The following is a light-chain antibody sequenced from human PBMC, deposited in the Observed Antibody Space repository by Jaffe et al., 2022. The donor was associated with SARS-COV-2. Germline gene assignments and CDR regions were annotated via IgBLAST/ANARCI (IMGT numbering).Light chain of an antibody. J-gene: IGKJ4*01. CDR1: QSLLHSNGYTY. V-gene: IGKV2-28*01. CDR3: MQTLQTPFT. CDR2: LGS. Sequence: DIVVTQSPLSLPVTPGEPASISCRSSQSLLHSNGYTYFDWYLQKPGQSPQLLIYLGSNRASGVPDRFSGSGSGTDFTLKISRVEAEDVGVYYCMQTLQTPFTFGGGTRVEIK.